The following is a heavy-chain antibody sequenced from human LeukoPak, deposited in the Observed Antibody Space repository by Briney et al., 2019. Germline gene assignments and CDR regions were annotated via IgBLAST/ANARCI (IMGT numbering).Heavy chain of an antibody. D-gene: IGHD5-12*01. J-gene: IGHJ3*02. CDR2: ISGSGGST. CDR1: GFTLSSYA. V-gene: IGHV3-23*01. Sequence: GGSLRLSCAASGFTLSSYAMSWVRQAPGKGLEWVSAISGSGGSTYYADSVKGRFTISRDNSKNTLYLQMNSLRAEDTAVYYCAKWGYDFRAFDIWGQGTMVTVSS. CDR3: AKWGYDFRAFDI.